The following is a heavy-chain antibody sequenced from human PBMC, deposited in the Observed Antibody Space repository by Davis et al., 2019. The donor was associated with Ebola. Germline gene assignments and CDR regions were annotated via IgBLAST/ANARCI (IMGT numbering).Heavy chain of an antibody. D-gene: IGHD2-21*01. Sequence: PGGSLRLSCAASGFTFSLTDMNWFRQAPGGGLEWVSGISATGADIKYADSVRGRFSISRDDSKNTLYLQMANLRPEDTAVYFCANELRPNDYWGQGTLVTVSS. CDR1: GFTFSLTD. V-gene: IGHV3-23*01. CDR3: ANELRPNDY. J-gene: IGHJ4*02. CDR2: ISATGADI.